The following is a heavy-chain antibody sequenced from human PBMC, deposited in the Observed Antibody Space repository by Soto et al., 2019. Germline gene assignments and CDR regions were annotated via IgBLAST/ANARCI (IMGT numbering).Heavy chain of an antibody. J-gene: IGHJ4*02. CDR3: ARKAWTRLDY. Sequence: QLQLQELGPGLVKPSGTLSLTCGVSGGSLSTPVWWSWVRLPPGKGLEWIGEVFHSGSANYNPSLQSQVTISLDKSTNQFSLRLSSVTAADTAVYYCARKAWTRLDYWGQGALVTVSS. CDR1: GGSLSTPVW. V-gene: IGHV4-4*02. D-gene: IGHD1-1*01. CDR2: VFHSGSA.